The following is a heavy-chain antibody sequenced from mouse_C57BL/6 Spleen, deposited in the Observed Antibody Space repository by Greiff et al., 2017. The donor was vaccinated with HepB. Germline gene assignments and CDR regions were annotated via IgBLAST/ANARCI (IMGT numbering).Heavy chain of an antibody. CDR1: GFTFSSYA. Sequence: EVKLVESGGGLVKPGGSLKLSCAASGFTFSSYAMSWVRQTPEKRLEWVATISDGGSYTYYPDNVKGRFTISRDNAKNNLYLQMSHLKSEDTAMYYCARDKTSYVDYWGQGTTLTVSS. CDR3: ARDKTSYVDY. J-gene: IGHJ2*01. V-gene: IGHV5-4*01. D-gene: IGHD6-2*01. CDR2: ISDGGSYT.